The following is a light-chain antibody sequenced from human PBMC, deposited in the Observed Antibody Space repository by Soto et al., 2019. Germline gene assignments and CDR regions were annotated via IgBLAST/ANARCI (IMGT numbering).Light chain of an antibody. V-gene: IGLV4-69*01. CDR1: SGHSSYA. J-gene: IGLJ1*01. CDR3: SSYAGSSNV. CDR2: LNNDGSH. Sequence: QSVLTQSPSASASLGASVKLTCTLSSGHSSYAIAWHQKQPGKGPRYLMDLNNDGSHTKGDGIPDRFSGSSSGADRFLIISSLQSEDEADYYCSSYAGSSNVFGTGTKVTVL.